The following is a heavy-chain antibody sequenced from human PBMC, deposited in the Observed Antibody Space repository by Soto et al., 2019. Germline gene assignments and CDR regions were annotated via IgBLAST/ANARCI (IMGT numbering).Heavy chain of an antibody. V-gene: IGHV1-3*05. J-gene: IGHJ3*02. Sequence: QVQLVQSGAEEKKPGASVKVSCEASGYTFTSYAMHWVRQAPGQRLEWMGWINAGNGNTKYSQKFQGRVTITRDTSASTAYMELSSLRSEDTAVYYCARNSPILDDAFDIWGQGTMVTVSS. D-gene: IGHD3-3*01. CDR1: GYTFTSYA. CDR2: INAGNGNT. CDR3: ARNSPILDDAFDI.